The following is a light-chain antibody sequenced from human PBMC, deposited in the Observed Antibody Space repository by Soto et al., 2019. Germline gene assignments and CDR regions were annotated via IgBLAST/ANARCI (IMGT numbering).Light chain of an antibody. CDR3: QQYNDWPAYT. J-gene: IGKJ2*01. CDR2: GAS. V-gene: IGKV3-20*01. Sequence: VLTQSPGTLSLSPGERATISCRASQSISSNYLAWYQHKPGQAPRLLIYGASSRATGIPHRFSGSGSGTDFTLTISSLQSEDFAVYYCQQYNDWPAYTFGQGTKLEIK. CDR1: QSISSNY.